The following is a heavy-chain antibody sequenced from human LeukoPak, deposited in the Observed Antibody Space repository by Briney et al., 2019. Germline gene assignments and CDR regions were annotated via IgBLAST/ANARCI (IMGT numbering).Heavy chain of an antibody. CDR2: IYSSGTT. Sequence: SETLSLTCVVSGVSLHRSFWTWVRQPPGKGLEWIGRIYSSGTTDYSPSLKSRLTISIDTSKNQFSLRLASMTAADAAVYFCGRRPAVDGPIDNWGQGILVAVSS. V-gene: IGHV4-59*01. D-gene: IGHD3/OR15-3a*01. CDR3: GRRPAVDGPIDN. J-gene: IGHJ4*02. CDR1: GVSLHRSF.